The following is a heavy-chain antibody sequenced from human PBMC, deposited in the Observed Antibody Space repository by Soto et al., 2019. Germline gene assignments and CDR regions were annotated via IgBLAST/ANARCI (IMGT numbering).Heavy chain of an antibody. CDR1: GGSISGYY. V-gene: IGHV4-59*01. Sequence: SETLSLTCTVSGGSISGYYWSWIRQPPGKGLEWIGYIYYSGSTNYNPSLKSRVTISVDTSKNPFSLKLSSVTAADTAVYYCARDQGVMDTAPGMDVWGQGTTVTVSS. D-gene: IGHD5-18*01. CDR2: IYYSGST. J-gene: IGHJ6*02. CDR3: ARDQGVMDTAPGMDV.